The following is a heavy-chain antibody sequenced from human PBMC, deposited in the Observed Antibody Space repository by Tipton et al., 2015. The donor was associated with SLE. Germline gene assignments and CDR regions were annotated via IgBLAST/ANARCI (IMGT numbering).Heavy chain of an antibody. CDR3: ARGGRLLWFGGKFFDY. J-gene: IGHJ4*02. CDR1: GGSISSYY. D-gene: IGHD3-10*01. V-gene: IGHV4-59*01. Sequence: TLSLTCTVSGGSISSYYWSWIRQPPGKGLEWIGYIYYSGSTNYNPSLKSRVTISVDTSKNQFSLKLSSVTAADTAVYYCARGGRLLWFGGKFFDYWGQGTLSTLST. CDR2: IYYSGST.